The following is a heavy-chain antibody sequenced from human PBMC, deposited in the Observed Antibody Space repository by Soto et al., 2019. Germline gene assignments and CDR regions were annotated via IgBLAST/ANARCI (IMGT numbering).Heavy chain of an antibody. Sequence: QVQLQESGPGLVKPSETLSLTCTVSGGSTRNYFWSWIRQPPGKGLEWIGCIYYSGTTNYNSSLKSRVTISLDASKNQCSLRLRSVPAADTAVYYCARYVNPYDTAVWFDPWGQGTLVTVSS. CDR2: IYYSGTT. V-gene: IGHV4-59*01. CDR3: ARYVNPYDTAVWFDP. CDR1: GGSTRNYF. D-gene: IGHD3-9*01. J-gene: IGHJ5*02.